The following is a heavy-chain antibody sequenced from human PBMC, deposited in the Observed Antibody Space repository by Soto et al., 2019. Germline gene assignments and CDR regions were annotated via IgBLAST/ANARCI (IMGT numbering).Heavy chain of an antibody. Sequence: GGSLRLSCAASGFTFSNAWMSWVRQAPGKGLEWVGRIKSKTDGGTTDYAAPVKGRFTISRDDSKNTLYLQMNSLKTEDTAVYYCTTELYCSSTSCHYYYYMDVWGKGTTVTVSS. V-gene: IGHV3-15*01. D-gene: IGHD2-2*01. CDR2: IKSKTDGGTT. J-gene: IGHJ6*03. CDR3: TTELYCSSTSCHYYYYMDV. CDR1: GFTFSNAW.